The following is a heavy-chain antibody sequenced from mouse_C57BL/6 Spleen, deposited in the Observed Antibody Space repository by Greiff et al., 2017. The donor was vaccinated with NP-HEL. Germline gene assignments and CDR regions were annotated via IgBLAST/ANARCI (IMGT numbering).Heavy chain of an antibody. CDR1: GYSITSDY. D-gene: IGHD3-2*02. Sequence: EVQVVESGPGLAKPSQTLSLTCSVTGYSITSDYWNWIRKFPGNTFEYMGYISYSGSTYYNPSLKSRISITRDTSKNQYYLQLHSVTTEDTATYYCARSAPQATAWFAYWGQGTLVTVSA. CDR3: ARSAPQATAWFAY. CDR2: ISYSGST. J-gene: IGHJ3*01. V-gene: IGHV3-8*01.